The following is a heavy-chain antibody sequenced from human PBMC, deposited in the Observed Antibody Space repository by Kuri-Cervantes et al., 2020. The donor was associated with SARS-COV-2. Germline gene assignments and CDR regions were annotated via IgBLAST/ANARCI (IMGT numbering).Heavy chain of an antibody. CDR2: IKSKTDGGTT. CDR1: GFTLSNAW. J-gene: IGHJ6*02. V-gene: IGHV3-15*01. Sequence: LSLTCAASGFTLSNAWMSWVRQAPGKGLEWVGRIKSKTDGGTTDYAAPVKGRFTISRDDSKNTLYLQMNSLKTEDTAVYYCTTVGCSGGSCYYYYYGMDVWGQGTTVTVSS. CDR3: TTVGCSGGSCYYYYYGMDV. D-gene: IGHD2-15*01.